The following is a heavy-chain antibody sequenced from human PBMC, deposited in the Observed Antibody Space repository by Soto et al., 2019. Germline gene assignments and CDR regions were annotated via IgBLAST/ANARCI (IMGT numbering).Heavy chain of an antibody. D-gene: IGHD3-10*01. CDR1: GGSISSYY. Sequence: QVQLQESGPGLVKPSETLSLTCTVSGGSISSYYWSWIRQPPGKGLGWIGYIYYSGSTNYNPSLKSRVTISVDTSKNQFSLKLSSVTAADTAVYYCARATLWFGELLTHLPTYYFDYWGQGTLVTVSS. CDR2: IYYSGST. CDR3: ARATLWFGELLTHLPTYYFDY. J-gene: IGHJ4*02. V-gene: IGHV4-59*01.